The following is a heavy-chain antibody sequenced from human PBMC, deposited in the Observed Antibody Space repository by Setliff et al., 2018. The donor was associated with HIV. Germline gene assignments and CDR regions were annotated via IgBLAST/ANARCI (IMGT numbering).Heavy chain of an antibody. D-gene: IGHD1-26*01. CDR3: ATDNREGVGTPYYFDY. CDR2: FDPELGET. J-gene: IGHJ4*02. V-gene: IGHV1-24*01. Sequence: VASVKVSCKVSGYTLTKLSMHWVRQAPEKGLEWMGVFDPELGETFFAQNFRGRLTMTQDTATDTAYMELTSLRSDDTAMYYCATDNREGVGTPYYFDYWGQGTQVTVSS. CDR1: GYTLTKLS.